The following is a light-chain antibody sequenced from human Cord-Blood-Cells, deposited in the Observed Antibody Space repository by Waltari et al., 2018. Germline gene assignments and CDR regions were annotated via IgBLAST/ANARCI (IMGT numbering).Light chain of an antibody. CDR2: GAS. V-gene: IGKV3-20*01. Sequence: VLTQSPGTLSVSPGERATLSCRASQSVSRSYLAWYQQKPGQAPRLLLYGASSRATGIPDRFSGSGSGTDFTLTISRLEPEDFAVYYCQQYGSSPPITFGQGTRLEIK. CDR3: QQYGSSPPIT. CDR1: QSVSRSY. J-gene: IGKJ5*01.